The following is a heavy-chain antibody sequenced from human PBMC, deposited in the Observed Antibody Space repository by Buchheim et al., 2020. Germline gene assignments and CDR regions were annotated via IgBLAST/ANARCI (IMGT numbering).Heavy chain of an antibody. CDR1: GGSFSGYY. D-gene: IGHD5-12*01. V-gene: IGHV4-34*01. CDR2: INHSGST. Sequence: QVQLQQWGAGLLKPSETLSLTCAVYGGSFSGYYWSWIRQPPGKGLEWIGEINHSGSTNYNPSLKSRVTISVDTSKNQFSMKLSSVTAADTAVYYCARGVEWLGGWVDYWGQGTL. CDR3: ARGVEWLGGWVDY. J-gene: IGHJ4*02.